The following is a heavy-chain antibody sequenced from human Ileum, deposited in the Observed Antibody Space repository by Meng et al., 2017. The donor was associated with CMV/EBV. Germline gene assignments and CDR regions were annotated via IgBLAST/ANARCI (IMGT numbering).Heavy chain of an antibody. CDR3: AKDNYYGSGTHDY. J-gene: IGHJ4*02. Sequence: GESLKISCAASGFTFSSYGMHWVRQAPGKGLEWVAFIRYDGSNKYYADSVKGRFTISRDNSKNTLYLQMNSLRAEDTAVYYCAKDNYYGSGTHDYWGQGTLVTVSS. CDR2: IRYDGSNK. V-gene: IGHV3-30*02. CDR1: GFTFSSYG. D-gene: IGHD3-10*01.